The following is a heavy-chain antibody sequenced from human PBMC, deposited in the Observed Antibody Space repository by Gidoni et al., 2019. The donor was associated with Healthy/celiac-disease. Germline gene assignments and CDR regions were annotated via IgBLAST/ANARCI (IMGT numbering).Heavy chain of an antibody. CDR1: GFTFSSYS. V-gene: IGHV3-21*01. CDR3: ARDSYDFWSGYQYYYYYGMDV. D-gene: IGHD3-3*01. J-gene: IGHJ6*02. CDR2: ISSSSSYI. Sequence: EVQLVESGGGLVKPGGSLRLSCAASGFTFSSYSMKWVRQAPGKGLEWVSSISSSSSYIYYADSVKGRFTLSRDNAKNSLYLQMNSLRAEDTAVYYCARDSYDFWSGYQYYYYYGMDVWGQGTTVTVSS.